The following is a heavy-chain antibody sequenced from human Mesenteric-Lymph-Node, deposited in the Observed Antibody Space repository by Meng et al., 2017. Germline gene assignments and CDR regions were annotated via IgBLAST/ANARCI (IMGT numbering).Heavy chain of an antibody. V-gene: IGHV1-18*01. CDR2: ISAYNGNT. Sequence: ASVKVSCKASGYTLTSYGISWVRQAPGQGLEGMGWISAYNGNTNYAQKLQGRVTMTTDTSTSTAYMELRSLRSEDTAVYYCASPSRPIDIVVVPAAPVQKWGDAFDIWGQGTMVTVSS. J-gene: IGHJ3*02. CDR1: GYTLTSYG. D-gene: IGHD2-2*01. CDR3: ASPSRPIDIVVVPAAPVQKWGDAFDI.